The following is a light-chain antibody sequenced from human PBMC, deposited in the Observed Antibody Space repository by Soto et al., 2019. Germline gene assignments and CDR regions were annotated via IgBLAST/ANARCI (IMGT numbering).Light chain of an antibody. V-gene: IGLV2-14*01. Sequence: QSALTQPASVSGSPGQSITISCTGTSSDVGGYNYVSWYQQHPGKAPKLMIYEVSNRPSGLSNRFSGSKSGNTASLTISGLQAEEEADYYCCSYTSSTTYVFGTGTKVTVL. CDR3: CSYTSSTTYV. CDR2: EVS. J-gene: IGLJ1*01. CDR1: SSDVGGYNY.